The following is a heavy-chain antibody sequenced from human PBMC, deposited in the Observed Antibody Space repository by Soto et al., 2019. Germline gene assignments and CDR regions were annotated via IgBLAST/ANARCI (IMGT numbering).Heavy chain of an antibody. CDR1: GGSFSGYY. CDR3: AREKEDIVVVPAVTYYFDY. CDR2: INHSGST. V-gene: IGHV4-34*01. J-gene: IGHJ4*02. Sequence: SETLSLTCAVYGGSFSGYYWSWIRQPPGKGLEWIGEINHSGSTNYNPSLKSRVTISVDTSKNQFSLKLSSVTAADTAVYYCAREKEDIVVVPAVTYYFDYWGQGTLVTVSS. D-gene: IGHD2-2*01.